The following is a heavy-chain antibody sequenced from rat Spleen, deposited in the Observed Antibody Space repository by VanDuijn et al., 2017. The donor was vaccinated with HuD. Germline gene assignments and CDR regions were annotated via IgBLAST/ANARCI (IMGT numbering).Heavy chain of an antibody. Sequence: QVQLKESGPGLVQPSQTLSLTCTVSGFSLTSYNVHWVRQPPGKGLEWMGAIWSGGSTNYNSVLKSRLTISRDTSKSQVFLKMDNLQTEDTAIYYCARDGSYWGQGVMVTVSS. J-gene: IGHJ2*01. CDR1: GFSLTSYN. CDR3: ARDGSY. V-gene: IGHV2-30*01. CDR2: IWSGGST.